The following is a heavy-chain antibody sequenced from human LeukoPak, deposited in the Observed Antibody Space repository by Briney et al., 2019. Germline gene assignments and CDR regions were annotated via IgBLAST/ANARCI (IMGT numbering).Heavy chain of an antibody. Sequence: RTGGSLRLSCAASGFTFSNAWMNWVRQAPGKGLEWVGRIKSKTDGGTTDYAAPVKGRFTISRDDSKNTLYLQMNSLKTEDTAVYYCTLLCHYYDSSGYYPTEDYWGQGTLVTVSS. CDR2: IKSKTDGGTT. D-gene: IGHD3-22*01. V-gene: IGHV3-15*07. CDR1: GFTFSNAW. J-gene: IGHJ4*02. CDR3: TLLCHYYDSSGYYPTEDY.